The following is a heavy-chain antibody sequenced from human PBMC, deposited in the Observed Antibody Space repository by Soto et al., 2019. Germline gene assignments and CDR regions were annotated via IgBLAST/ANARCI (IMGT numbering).Heavy chain of an antibody. V-gene: IGHV4-31*11. CDR1: GGSISSGGYY. Sequence: SETLSLTCAVSGGSISSGGYYWSWIRQHPGKGLEWIGYIYYSGSTYYNPSLKSRVTIPVDTFKNQFSLKLSSVTAADTAVYYCARDSHYAMDVWGQGTTVTVSS. CDR2: IYYSGST. CDR3: ARDSHYAMDV. J-gene: IGHJ6*02.